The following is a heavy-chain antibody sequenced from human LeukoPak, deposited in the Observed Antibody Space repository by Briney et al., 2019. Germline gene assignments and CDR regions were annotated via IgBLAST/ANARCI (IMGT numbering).Heavy chain of an antibody. D-gene: IGHD3-22*01. CDR3: AKDLRDTSGLYNWFDP. V-gene: IGHV3-23*01. Sequence: GGSLRLSCAASGFTFSSYGMSWVRQTPGKGLEWVSAISGSGGRTYYADPVKGRFTISRDNSKNTLDLQMNSLRAEDTAVYYCAKDLRDTSGLYNWFDPWGQGTLVTVSS. CDR1: GFTFSSYG. CDR2: ISGSGGRT. J-gene: IGHJ5*02.